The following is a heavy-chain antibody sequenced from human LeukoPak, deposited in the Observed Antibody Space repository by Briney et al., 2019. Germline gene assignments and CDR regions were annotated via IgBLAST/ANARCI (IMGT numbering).Heavy chain of an antibody. CDR3: ARRRYGGNVYRAFDI. V-gene: IGHV5-51*01. Sequence: GESLQISCKGSGYRFTSYWIGWVRQMPGKGLEWMGIIYPGDSDTRYSPSFQGQVTISADKSISTAYLQWSSLKASDTAMYYCARRRYGGNVYRAFDIWGQGTMVTVSS. CDR2: IYPGDSDT. D-gene: IGHD4-23*01. CDR1: GYRFTSYW. J-gene: IGHJ3*02.